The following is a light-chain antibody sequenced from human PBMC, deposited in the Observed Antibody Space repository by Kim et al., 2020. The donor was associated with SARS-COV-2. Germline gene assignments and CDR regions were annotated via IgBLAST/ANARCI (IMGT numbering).Light chain of an antibody. CDR1: QSVGSR. V-gene: IGKV3-11*01. CDR3: QQRISWPLT. J-gene: IGKJ5*01. Sequence: EIVLTQSPATLSLSPGERAILSCRASQSVGSRLAWYRQKPGQAPRLLIDDASNRATGIPARFSGSGSGTDFTLTISSLEPEDFAVYYCQQRISWPLTFGQGTRLEIK. CDR2: DAS.